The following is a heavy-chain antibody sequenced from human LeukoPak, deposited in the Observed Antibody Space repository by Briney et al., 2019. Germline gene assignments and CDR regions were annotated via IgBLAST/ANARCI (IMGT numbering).Heavy chain of an antibody. CDR2: INPSAGST. CDR3: ARDRGVATATYYFDD. V-gene: IGHV1-46*01. CDR1: GDTFTSYY. J-gene: IGHJ4*02. Sequence: ASVKVSCKASGDTFTSYYMDWVRQAPGQGLEWMGIINPSAGSTPSAQKFQGRVTMNRDTPPSTVYMEMSSLRSEHTGLYYCARDRGVATATYYFDDSGQGTLVTVSS. D-gene: IGHD2-21*02.